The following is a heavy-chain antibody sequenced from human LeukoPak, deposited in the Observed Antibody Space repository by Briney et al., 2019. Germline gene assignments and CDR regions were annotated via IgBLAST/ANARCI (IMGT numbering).Heavy chain of an antibody. Sequence: GGSLRLSCAASGFTVSSNHMNWVRQAPGKGLEWVSYISSSGSTIYYADSVKGRFTISRDNAKNSLYLQMNSLRAEDTAVYYCAELGITMIGGVWGKGTTVTISS. CDR2: ISSSGSTI. D-gene: IGHD3-10*02. CDR1: GFTVSSNH. V-gene: IGHV3-48*03. CDR3: AELGITMIGGV. J-gene: IGHJ6*04.